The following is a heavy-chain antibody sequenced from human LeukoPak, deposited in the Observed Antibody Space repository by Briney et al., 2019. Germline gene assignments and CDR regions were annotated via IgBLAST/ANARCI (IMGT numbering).Heavy chain of an antibody. J-gene: IGHJ4*02. CDR2: SGTDGHT. V-gene: IGHV3-23*01. Sequence: GGSLRLSCAASGFSFSSTAMNWVRQAPGKGLEWVSASGTDGHTNYADSVQGRFTISRDNSKNKLYLQMTSLRADDTAVYYCAKKTPGTYPFDYWGQGTLVTVSP. CDR3: AKKTPGTYPFDY. D-gene: IGHD6-13*01. CDR1: GFSFSSTA.